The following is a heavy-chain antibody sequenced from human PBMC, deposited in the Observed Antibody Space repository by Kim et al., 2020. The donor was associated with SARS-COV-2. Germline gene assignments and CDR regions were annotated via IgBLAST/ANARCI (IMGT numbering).Heavy chain of an antibody. J-gene: IGHJ4*02. V-gene: IGHV4-59*01. Sequence: SETLSLTCTVSGGSISSYYWSWIRQPPGKGLEWIGYIYYSGSTNYNPSLKSRVTISVDTSKNQFSLKLSSVTAADTAVYYCARDPLTGDFDYWGQGTLVTVSS. CDR3: ARDPLTGDFDY. CDR1: GGSISSYY. D-gene: IGHD1-20*01. CDR2: IYYSGST.